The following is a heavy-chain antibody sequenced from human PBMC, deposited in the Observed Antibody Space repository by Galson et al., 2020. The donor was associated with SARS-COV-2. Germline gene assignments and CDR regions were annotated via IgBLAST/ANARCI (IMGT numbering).Heavy chain of an antibody. D-gene: IGHD1-1*01. CDR1: GGSISSYY. V-gene: IGHV4-59*01. CDR3: ARSPPALPWNYHYYYYMDV. CDR2: IYYSGST. J-gene: IGHJ6*03. Sequence: SQTLSLTCTVSGGSISSYYWSWIRQPPGKGLEWIGSIYYSGSTNYNPSLKSRVTISVDTSKNQFSLKLSSVTAADTAVYYCARSPPALPWNYHYYYYMDVWGKGTTVTVSS.